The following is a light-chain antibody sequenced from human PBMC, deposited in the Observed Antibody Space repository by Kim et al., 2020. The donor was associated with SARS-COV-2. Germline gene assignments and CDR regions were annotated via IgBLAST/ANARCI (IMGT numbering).Light chain of an antibody. CDR1: SGYSNYK. CDR2: VGTGGIVG. J-gene: IGLJ2*01. V-gene: IGLV9-49*01. Sequence: QPVLTQPPSASASLGASATLTCTLSSGYSNYKVDWYQQRPGKGPRFVMRVGTGGIVGSKGDGIPDRFSVLGSGLNRYLTIKNIQEEDESDYHCGADHGSGSNFLVVFGGGTKLTVL. CDR3: GADHGSGSNFLVV.